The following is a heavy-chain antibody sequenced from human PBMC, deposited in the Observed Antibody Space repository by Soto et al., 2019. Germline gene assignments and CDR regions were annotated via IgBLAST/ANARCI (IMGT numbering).Heavy chain of an antibody. CDR3: ARASPIRFDCSSTSCYGLDP. D-gene: IGHD2-2*01. CDR2: ISAYNGNT. J-gene: IGHJ5*02. CDR1: GYTFTSYG. V-gene: IGHV1-18*04. Sequence: ASVKVSCKASGYTFTSYGISWVRQAPGQGLEWMGWISAYNGNTNYAQKLQGRVTMTTDTSTSTAYMELRSLRSDDTAVYYCARASPIRFDCSSTSCYGLDPRRQGPLVTVSS.